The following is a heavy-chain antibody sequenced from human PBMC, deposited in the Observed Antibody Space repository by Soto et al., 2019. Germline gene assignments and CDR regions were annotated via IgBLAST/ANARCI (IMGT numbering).Heavy chain of an antibody. Sequence: EVQLVESGGGLVKPGGSLRLSCAASGFTFSTYSMNWVRQAPGKGLEWVSSISSSSTYIYYADSVKGRFTISRDNAKNSLYLQMNSLRAEDTAVYYCARPSDLWSGYFSDPCYNMDVWGKGTTVTVSS. D-gene: IGHD3-3*01. CDR3: ARPSDLWSGYFSDPCYNMDV. J-gene: IGHJ6*03. CDR2: ISSSSTYI. CDR1: GFTFSTYS. V-gene: IGHV3-21*01.